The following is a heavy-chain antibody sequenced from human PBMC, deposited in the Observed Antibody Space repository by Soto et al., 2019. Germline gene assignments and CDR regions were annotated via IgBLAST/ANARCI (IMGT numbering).Heavy chain of an antibody. CDR2: INPSGGST. CDR3: ARDRNYYDSSGYDAFDI. Sequence: GASVKVSCKASGYTFTSYYMHWVRQAPGQGLEWMGIINPSGGSTRYAQKFQGRVTMTRDTSTSTVYMELSSLRSEDTAVYYCARDRNYYDSSGYDAFDIWGQGTMVTVSS. J-gene: IGHJ3*02. V-gene: IGHV1-46*03. CDR1: GYTFTSYY. D-gene: IGHD3-22*01.